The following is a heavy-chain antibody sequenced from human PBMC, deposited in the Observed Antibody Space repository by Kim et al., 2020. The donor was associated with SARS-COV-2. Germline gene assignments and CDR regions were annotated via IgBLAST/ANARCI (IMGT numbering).Heavy chain of an antibody. Sequence: ASVKVSCKASGYTFTSYAMNWVRQAPGQGLEWMGWINNNTGNPTYAQGLTGRFVFSFDTSVSTAYLQISSLKAEDTAVYYCARVYSAAANRKVRYYYGMDVWGQGTTVTVSS. V-gene: IGHV7-4-1*02. CDR1: GYTFTSYA. CDR2: INNNTGNP. J-gene: IGHJ6*02. D-gene: IGHD2-2*01. CDR3: ARVYSAAANRKVRYYYGMDV.